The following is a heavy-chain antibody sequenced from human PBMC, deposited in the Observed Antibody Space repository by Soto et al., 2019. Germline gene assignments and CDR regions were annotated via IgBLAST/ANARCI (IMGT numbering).Heavy chain of an antibody. V-gene: IGHV1-18*04. CDR3: ARGGASTWIQPRAAPVYDY. Sequence: QVQLVQSGAEVKKPGASVKVSCKASGYTFTSYGISWVRQAPGQGLEWMGWISAYNGNTNYAQKLQGRATMTTDTSTSTAYMELRSLRSDDTAVYYCARGGASTWIQPRAAPVYDYWGQGTLVTVSS. D-gene: IGHD5-18*01. CDR1: GYTFTSYG. J-gene: IGHJ4*02. CDR2: ISAYNGNT.